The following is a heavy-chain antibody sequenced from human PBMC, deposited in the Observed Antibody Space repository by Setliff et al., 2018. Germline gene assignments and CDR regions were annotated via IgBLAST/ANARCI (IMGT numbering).Heavy chain of an antibody. J-gene: IGHJ3*02. Sequence: GGSLRLSCAASGFSFSGSAVYWIRQASVKGLEWIGRIRGRTDNYATAYAASVRGRFTISRDDSKNTAYLQMNSLKTEDTAVYYCTFARDGYDVFDIWGQGTMVTVSS. D-gene: IGHD5-18*01. CDR1: GFSFSGSA. CDR3: TFARDGYDVFDI. CDR2: IRGRTDNYAT. V-gene: IGHV3-73*01.